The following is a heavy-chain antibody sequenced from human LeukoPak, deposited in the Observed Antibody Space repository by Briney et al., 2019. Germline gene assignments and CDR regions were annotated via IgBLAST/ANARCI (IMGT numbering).Heavy chain of an antibody. D-gene: IGHD2-2*01. Sequence: GGSLRLSCAASGFTFATTWMHWVRQAPGKGLVWVSLINNDGSSTNYADSVKGRFTISRDNAKNTLYLQMKSLRAEDTAVYYCAKSVVPAAPRWFDPWGQGTLVTVSS. CDR3: AKSVVPAAPRWFDP. J-gene: IGHJ5*02. CDR2: INNDGSST. V-gene: IGHV3-74*01. CDR1: GFTFATTW.